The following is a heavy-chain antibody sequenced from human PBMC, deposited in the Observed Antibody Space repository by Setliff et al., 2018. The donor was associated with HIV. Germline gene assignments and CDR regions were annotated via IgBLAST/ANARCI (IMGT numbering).Heavy chain of an antibody. CDR2: IYYSGST. CDR1: GGSISSSSYY. V-gene: IGHV4-39*01. D-gene: IGHD4-17*01. J-gene: IGHJ3*02. CDR3: PYRGDYGSPLDAFDI. Sequence: KPSETLSLTCTVSGGSISSSSYYWGWIRQPPGKGLEWIGSIYYSGSTYYNPSLKSRVTISVDTSKNQFSLKLSSVTAADTAVYYCPYRGDYGSPLDAFDIWGQGTMVTVSS.